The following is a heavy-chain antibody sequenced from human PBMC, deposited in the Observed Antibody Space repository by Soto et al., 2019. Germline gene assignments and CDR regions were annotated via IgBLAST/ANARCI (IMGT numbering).Heavy chain of an antibody. V-gene: IGHV3-30*18. J-gene: IGHJ4*02. CDR2: ISYDGSNK. D-gene: IGHD2-8*01. Sequence: GSLRLSCAASEFTFSKHGMHWVRQAPGKGLEWVAVISYDGSNKYYGDSVKDRFTISRDNSKNTLYLHMNSLRPEDTAVYFCAKGPPLLMVYPVLGSWGQGTLVTVSS. CDR3: AKGPPLLMVYPVLGS. CDR1: EFTFSKHG.